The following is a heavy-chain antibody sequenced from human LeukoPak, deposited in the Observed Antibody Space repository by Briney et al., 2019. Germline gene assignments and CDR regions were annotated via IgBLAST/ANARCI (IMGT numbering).Heavy chain of an antibody. CDR2: ISSSSSTI. D-gene: IGHD3-10*01. J-gene: IGHJ2*01. V-gene: IGHV3-48*04. Sequence: PGGSLRLSCAASGFTFSSYWMSWVRQAPGKGLEWVSYISSSSSTIYYADSVKGRFTISRDNAKNSLYLQMNSLRAEDTAVYYCAREARAGPGSYFNLWGRGTLVTVSS. CDR1: GFTFSSYW. CDR3: AREARAGPGSYFNL.